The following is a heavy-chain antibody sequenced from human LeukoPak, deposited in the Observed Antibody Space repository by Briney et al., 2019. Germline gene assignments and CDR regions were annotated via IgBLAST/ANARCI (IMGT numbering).Heavy chain of an antibody. J-gene: IGHJ4*02. CDR3: AVAPGDY. CDR1: GYDFIGYY. Sequence: ASVKVSCKASGYDFIGYYMHWVRQAPGQRLEWMGWINPNSVGTNYAQKFQGRVTMTRDTSGSTVYMELTTLTSDDTALYYCAVAPGDYWGQGTLVSVSA. V-gene: IGHV1-2*02. CDR2: INPNSVGT. D-gene: IGHD2-21*01.